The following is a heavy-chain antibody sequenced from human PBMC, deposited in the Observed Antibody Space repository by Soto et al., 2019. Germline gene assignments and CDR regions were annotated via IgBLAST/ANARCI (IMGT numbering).Heavy chain of an antibody. CDR1: GFTFSSYA. Sequence: PGGSLRLSCAASGFTFSSYAMSWVRQAPGKGLEWVSAISGSGGSTYYADSVKGRFTISRDNSKNTLYLQMNSLRAEDTAVYYCANDVYDYVWGSYLHDMDVWGQGTTVTVS. D-gene: IGHD3-16*01. V-gene: IGHV3-23*01. J-gene: IGHJ6*02. CDR3: ANDVYDYVWGSYLHDMDV. CDR2: ISGSGGST.